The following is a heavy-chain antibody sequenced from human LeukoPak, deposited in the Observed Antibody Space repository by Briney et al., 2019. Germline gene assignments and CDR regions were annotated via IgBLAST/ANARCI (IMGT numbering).Heavy chain of an antibody. Sequence: SETLSLTCTVSGGSISTYYWTWIRQPPGKGLEWIGYIYYSGGTNYNPSLKSRVTISIDTSKTRFSLNLSSVAAADTAVYYCAKSGGLTFDIWGQGTMVTVSS. CDR2: IYYSGGT. J-gene: IGHJ3*02. V-gene: IGHV4-59*01. CDR1: GGSISTYY. D-gene: IGHD5-12*01. CDR3: AKSGGLTFDI.